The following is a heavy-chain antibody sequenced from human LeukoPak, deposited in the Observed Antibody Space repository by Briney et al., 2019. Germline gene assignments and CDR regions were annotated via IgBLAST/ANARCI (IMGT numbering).Heavy chain of an antibody. D-gene: IGHD6-13*01. CDR1: GGSISSSSYY. CDR2: IYYSGST. J-gene: IGHJ4*02. CDR3: ARLDRGSSWPLTHY. V-gene: IGHV4-39*01. Sequence: SETLSLTCTVSGGSISSSSYYWGWIRQPPGKGLEWIGSIYYSGSTYYNPSLKSRVTISVDTSKNQFSLKLSSVTAADTAVYYCARLDRGSSWPLTHYWGQGTLVTVSS.